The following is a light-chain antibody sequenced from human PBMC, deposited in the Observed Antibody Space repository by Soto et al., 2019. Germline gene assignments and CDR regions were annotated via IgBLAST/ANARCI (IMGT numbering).Light chain of an antibody. CDR3: QQLNSYPYT. CDR1: QGISNY. V-gene: IGKV1-9*01. J-gene: IGKJ2*01. CDR2: VAS. Sequence: DIQLTQSPSLLSASVGDRVTITCRASQGISNYLAWYQQKPAEAPKVLIFVASKLQAGVPSRFSCSRSGTEFTLTINGLQPEDFATYYCQQLNSYPYTFGQGTKLEIK.